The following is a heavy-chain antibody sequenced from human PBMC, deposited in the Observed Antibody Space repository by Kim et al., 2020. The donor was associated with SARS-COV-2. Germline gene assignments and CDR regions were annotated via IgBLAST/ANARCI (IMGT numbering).Heavy chain of an antibody. CDR3: ARSPGLLEWLPQISYYYYYMDV. CDR1: GYTFTSYA. V-gene: IGHV7-4-1*02. Sequence: ASVKVSCKASGYTFTSYAMNWVRQAPGQGLEWMGWINTNTGNPTYAQGFTGRFVFSLDTSVSTAYLQISSLKAEDTAVYYCARSPGLLEWLPQISYYYYYMDVWGKGTTVTVSS. D-gene: IGHD3-3*01. CDR2: INTNTGNP. J-gene: IGHJ6*03.